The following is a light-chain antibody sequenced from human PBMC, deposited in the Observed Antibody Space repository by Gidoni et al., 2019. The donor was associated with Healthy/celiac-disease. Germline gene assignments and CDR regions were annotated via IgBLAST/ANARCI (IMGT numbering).Light chain of an antibody. CDR3: QAWDSSTVV. V-gene: IGLV3-1*01. CDR1: KLGDEY. J-gene: IGLJ2*01. CDR2: QDS. Sequence: SYELTQPPSVSVSPGQTASITCSGDKLGDEYACWYQQKPCQSPVLVIYQDSKRPSGIPERFSGSNSGNTATLTISGTQAMDEADYCCQAWDSSTVVFGGGTKLTVL.